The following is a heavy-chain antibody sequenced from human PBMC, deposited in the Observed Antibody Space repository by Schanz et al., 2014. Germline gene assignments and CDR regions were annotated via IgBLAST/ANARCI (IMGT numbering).Heavy chain of an antibody. CDR2: IIPVLNIA. CDR1: GGTFSSYT. J-gene: IGHJ4*02. D-gene: IGHD2-8*01. V-gene: IGHV1-69*02. Sequence: QLQLVQSGAEVKKPGSSVKVSCKLSGGTFSSYTISWMRQAPGQGLEWMGKIIPVLNIATYAQRFQGRVSITADTSTNTAYMELSSLTSEDTAVHYCVRGRGVYDYWGQGTLVTVSS. CDR3: VRGRGVYDY.